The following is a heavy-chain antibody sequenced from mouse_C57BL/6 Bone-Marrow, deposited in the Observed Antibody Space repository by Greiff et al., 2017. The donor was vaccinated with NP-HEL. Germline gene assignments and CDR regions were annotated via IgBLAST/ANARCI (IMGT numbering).Heavy chain of an antibody. CDR1: GYSITSGYY. V-gene: IGHV3-6*01. J-gene: IGHJ4*01. CDR3: ARRGGDY. CDR2: ISYDGSN. Sequence: EVQLVESGPGLVKPSQSLSLTCSVTGYSITSGYYWNWIRQFPGNKLEWMGYISYDGSNNYNPSLKNRISITRDTSKNQFFLKLNSVTTEDTATYYCARRGGDYWGQGTSVTVSS.